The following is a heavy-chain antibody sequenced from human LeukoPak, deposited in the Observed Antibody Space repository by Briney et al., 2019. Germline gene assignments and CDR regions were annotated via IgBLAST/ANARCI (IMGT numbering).Heavy chain of an antibody. CDR1: GFTVSNNY. CDR2: ISGNGGNT. J-gene: IGHJ6*02. Sequence: GGSLRLSCAASGFTVSNNYMMWVRQAPGKGLEWASGISGNGGNTYYADSVKGRFTISRDNSKNTLYLQMNSLRAEDTGVYYCASGSGTYYSSYYYYGMDVWGQGTTVTVSS. CDR3: ASGSGTYYSSYYYYGMDV. D-gene: IGHD1-26*01. V-gene: IGHV3-23*01.